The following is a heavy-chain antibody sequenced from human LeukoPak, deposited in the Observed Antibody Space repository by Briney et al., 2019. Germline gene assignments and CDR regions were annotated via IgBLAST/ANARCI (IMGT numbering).Heavy chain of an antibody. CDR2: IHPNSGDT. CDR3: ARVSDITRYNGNPDYFAS. V-gene: IGHV1-2*02. Sequence: ASVKVSCKTSGYTFTDYYIHWIRQAPGQGLQWLGWIHPNSGDTDYEKKFQGRVTVTRDTSISTAYMELGRLRSDDTAVYYCARVSDITRYNGNPDYFASWGQGTLLTVSS. D-gene: IGHD1-26*01. J-gene: IGHJ4*02. CDR1: GYTFTDYY.